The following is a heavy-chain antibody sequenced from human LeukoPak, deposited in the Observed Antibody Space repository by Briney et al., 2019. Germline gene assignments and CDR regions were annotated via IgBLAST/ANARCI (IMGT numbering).Heavy chain of an antibody. J-gene: IGHJ6*02. CDR1: GGSISSYY. V-gene: IGHV4-59*08. CDR2: IYYSWST. D-gene: IGHD5-18*01. CDR3: ARHHSGVQLWLNDYYYYGMDV. Sequence: SETLSLTCTVSGGSISSYYWSWIRQPPGKGLEWIGYIYYSWSTNYNPSLKSRVTISVDTSKNQFSLKLSSVTAADTAVYYCARHHSGVQLWLNDYYYYGMDVWGQGTTVTVSS.